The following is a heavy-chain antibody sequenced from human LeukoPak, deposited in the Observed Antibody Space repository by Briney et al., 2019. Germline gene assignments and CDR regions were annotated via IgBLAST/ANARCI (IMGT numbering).Heavy chain of an antibody. V-gene: IGHV4-39*07. Sequence: PSETLSLTCTVSGGSISSSSYYWGWIRQPPGKGLEWIGSIYYSGSTYYNPSLKSRVAISVDTSKNQFSLKLSSVTAADTAVYYCAREGIVVAETINWFDPWGQGTLVTVSS. CDR3: AREGIVVAETINWFDP. J-gene: IGHJ5*02. CDR2: IYYSGST. D-gene: IGHD3-22*01. CDR1: GGSISSSSYY.